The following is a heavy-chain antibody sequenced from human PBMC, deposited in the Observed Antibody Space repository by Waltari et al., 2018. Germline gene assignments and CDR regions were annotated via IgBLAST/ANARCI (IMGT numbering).Heavy chain of an antibody. Sequence: QVQLQQWGAGLLKPSETLSLTCAVYGGSFSGYYWSWIRQPPGKGLDGIGEINHSGSTNYNPSLKSRVTISVDTSKNQFSLKLSSVTAADTAVYYCARGKPPNYYGSGSYYNPRSGMDVWGQGTTVTVSS. CDR3: ARGKPPNYYGSGSYYNPRSGMDV. D-gene: IGHD3-10*01. CDR2: INHSGST. J-gene: IGHJ6*02. V-gene: IGHV4-34*01. CDR1: GGSFSGYY.